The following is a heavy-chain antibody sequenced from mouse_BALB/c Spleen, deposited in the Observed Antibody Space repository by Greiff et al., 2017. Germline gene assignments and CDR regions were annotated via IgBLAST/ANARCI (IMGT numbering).Heavy chain of an antibody. V-gene: IGHV5-6*01. D-gene: IGHD2-10*01. CDR1: GFTFSSYG. Sequence: EVHLVESGGDLVKPGGSLKLSCAASGFTFSSYGMSWVRQTPDKRLEWVATISSGGSYTYYPDSVKGRFTISRDNAKNTLYLQMSSLKSEDTAMYYCARMAYYGNSFDYWGQGTTLTVSS. CDR3: ARMAYYGNSFDY. J-gene: IGHJ2*01. CDR2: ISSGGSYT.